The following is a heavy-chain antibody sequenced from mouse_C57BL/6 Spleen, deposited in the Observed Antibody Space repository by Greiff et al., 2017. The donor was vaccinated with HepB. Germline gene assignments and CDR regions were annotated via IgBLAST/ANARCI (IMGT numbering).Heavy chain of an antibody. V-gene: IGHV1-64*01. CDR2: IHPNSGST. Sequence: QVQLKQPGAELVKPGASVKLSCKASGYTFTSYWMHWVKQRPGQGLEWIGMIHPNSGSTNYNEKFKSKATLTVDKSSSTAYMQLSSLTSEDSAVYYCARLFHYYGSSLCAMDYWGQGTSVTVSS. D-gene: IGHD1-1*01. J-gene: IGHJ4*01. CDR1: GYTFTSYW. CDR3: ARLFHYYGSSLCAMDY.